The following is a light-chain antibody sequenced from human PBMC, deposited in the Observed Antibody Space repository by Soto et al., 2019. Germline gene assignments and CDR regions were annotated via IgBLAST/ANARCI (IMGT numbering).Light chain of an antibody. CDR2: AGS. CDR3: SSYTDSDTLYV. Sequence: QSVLTQPASVSGSPGQSITISCNGTSSDVGGHDYVSWYQQHPGKAPKLMIFAGSHRPSGVPNRFSGCKSGNTASLTISGLQAEDEADYFCSSYTDSDTLYVFGSGTKLTVL. CDR1: SSDVGGHDY. J-gene: IGLJ1*01. V-gene: IGLV2-14*01.